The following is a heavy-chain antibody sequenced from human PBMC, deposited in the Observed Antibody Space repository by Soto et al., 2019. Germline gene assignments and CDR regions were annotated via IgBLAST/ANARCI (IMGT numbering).Heavy chain of an antibody. Sequence: QVQLQESGPGLVKPSETLSLTCTVSGGSISSYYWSWIRQPPGKGLEWIGYIHYSGSTNYNPSLKSRVAISVDKPKNQFSLKLSSVTAADTGVYYCAEGGVGLRVDWGQGTLVTVSS. CDR2: IHYSGST. D-gene: IGHD3-16*01. CDR3: AEGGVGLRVD. V-gene: IGHV4-59*01. J-gene: IGHJ4*02. CDR1: GGSISSYY.